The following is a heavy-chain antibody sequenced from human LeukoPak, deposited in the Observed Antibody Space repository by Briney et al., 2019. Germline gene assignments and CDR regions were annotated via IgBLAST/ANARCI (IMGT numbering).Heavy chain of an antibody. CDR2: ISYDETTK. J-gene: IGHJ4*01. D-gene: IGHD2-15*01. Sequence: PGGSLRLSCTASGFTFSSYGMHWVRQAPGKGLEWVAVISYDETTKYYADSMKGRFTVSRDNSRNTLYLQLNSLTAEDTAVYYCVYCSGGNCFHTVRGWTYWGQGTLVTVSS. V-gene: IGHV3-30*03. CDR1: GFTFSSYG. CDR3: VYCSGGNCFHTVRGWTY.